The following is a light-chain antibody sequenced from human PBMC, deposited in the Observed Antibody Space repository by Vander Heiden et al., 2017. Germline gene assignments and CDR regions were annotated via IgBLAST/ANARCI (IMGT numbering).Light chain of an antibody. V-gene: IGKV2-28*01. CDR2: LGS. CDR1: QSPLHSNGHNY. CDR3: MQALQTLYS. J-gene: IGKJ2*03. Sequence: DIVMIPSPLSLPVTPGAPASIPCRSSQSPLHSNGHNYFDWYLQTRGEPPQLLLYLGSNRASGVPDRFSGSGSGTDFTLRISRVETEDVGIYYCMQALQTLYSFGQGTKLEIK.